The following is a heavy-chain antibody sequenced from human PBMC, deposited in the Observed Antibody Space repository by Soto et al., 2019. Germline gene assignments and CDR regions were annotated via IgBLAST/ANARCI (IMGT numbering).Heavy chain of an antibody. CDR3: AKDRTHCVGGGCYFFDH. CDR2: ISYDGSYT. D-gene: IGHD2-15*01. V-gene: IGHV3-30*18. J-gene: IGHJ4*02. Sequence: GGSLRLSCAVSGFMLSSYGMHWVRQAPGEGLEWVAVISYDGSYTHYADLVQGRFTISRDNSKNMVYLQMNGLRAEDTAMYYCAKDRTHCVGGGCYFFDHWGRGTLVTVSS. CDR1: GFMLSSYG.